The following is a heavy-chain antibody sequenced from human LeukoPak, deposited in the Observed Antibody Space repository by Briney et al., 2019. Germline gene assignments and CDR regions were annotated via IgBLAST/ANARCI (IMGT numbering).Heavy chain of an antibody. J-gene: IGHJ4*02. V-gene: IGHV3-21*01. CDR1: GFTFSTYT. CDR2: ISSSGSYI. Sequence: GGSLRLSCAASGFTFSTYTMNWVRQAPGKGLEWVSSISSSGSYIYYADSVKGRFTISRDNAKNSLYLQMTSLRAEDTAVYYCAREGAMYSSGWYGSYFDYWGQGTLVTVSS. CDR3: AREGAMYSSGWYGSYFDY. D-gene: IGHD6-19*01.